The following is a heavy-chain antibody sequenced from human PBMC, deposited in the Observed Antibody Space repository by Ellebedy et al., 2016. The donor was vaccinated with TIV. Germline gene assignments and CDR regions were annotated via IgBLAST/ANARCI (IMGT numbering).Heavy chain of an antibody. CDR2: ISYDGSNK. Sequence: GESLKISXAASGFTFSSYAMHWVRQAPGKGLEWVAVISYDGSNKYYADSVKGRFTISRDNSKNTLYLQMNSLRAEDTVVYYCAALGYSYGGFDYWGQGTLVTVSS. CDR3: AALGYSYGGFDY. CDR1: GFTFSSYA. J-gene: IGHJ4*02. V-gene: IGHV3-30-3*01. D-gene: IGHD5-18*01.